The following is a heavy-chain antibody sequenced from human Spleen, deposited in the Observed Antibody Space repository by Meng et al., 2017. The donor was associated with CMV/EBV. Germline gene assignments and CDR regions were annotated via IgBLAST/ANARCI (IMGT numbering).Heavy chain of an antibody. J-gene: IGHJ4*02. V-gene: IGHV3-30*09. CDR2: ISADGTDS. D-gene: IGHD5-24*01. CDR3: ARDGPYCSDGSCYSVYFFDN. CDR1: GFTFSDYY. Sequence: GESLKISCAASGFTFSDYYMSWIRQAPGKGLEWVALISADGTDSYFGDAVGGRAAISRDNFRNTVSLELDRLSPEDTATYYCARDGPYCSDGSCYSVYFFDNWGQGTLVTVSS.